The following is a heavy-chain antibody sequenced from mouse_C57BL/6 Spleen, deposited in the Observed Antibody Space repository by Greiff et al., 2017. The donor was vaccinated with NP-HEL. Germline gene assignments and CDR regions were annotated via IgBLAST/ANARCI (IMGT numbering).Heavy chain of an antibody. Sequence: VQLQQPGAELVKPGASVKMSCKASGYTFTSYWITWVKQRPGQGLEWIGDIYPGSGSTNYNEKFKSKATLTVDTSSSTAYMQLSSLTSEDSAVYYCARSLYGSSYPDYWGQGTTLTVSS. CDR3: ARSLYGSSYPDY. D-gene: IGHD1-1*01. J-gene: IGHJ2*01. CDR1: GYTFTSYW. CDR2: IYPGSGST. V-gene: IGHV1-55*01.